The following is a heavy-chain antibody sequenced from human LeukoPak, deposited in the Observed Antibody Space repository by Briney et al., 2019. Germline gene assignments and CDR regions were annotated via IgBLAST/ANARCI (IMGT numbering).Heavy chain of an antibody. Sequence: GASVKVSCKASGYTFTSYAMHWVRQAPGQRLEWMGWINAGNGNTKYSQKFQGRVTMTRDTSISTAYMELSRLRSDDTAVYYCAREGSDGDWFDPWGQGTLVTVSS. CDR1: GYTFTSYA. CDR2: INAGNGNT. D-gene: IGHD5-24*01. CDR3: AREGSDGDWFDP. J-gene: IGHJ5*02. V-gene: IGHV1-3*01.